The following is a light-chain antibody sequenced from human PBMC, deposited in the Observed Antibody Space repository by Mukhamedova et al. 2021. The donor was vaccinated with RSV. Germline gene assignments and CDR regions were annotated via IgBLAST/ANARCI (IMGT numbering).Light chain of an antibody. Sequence: GEAPKLLVYVTSRLASGVPSRFSGSGSGSDYTLSISGLQPEDLATYSCQQYFTTPLSFGGGTKVHI. CDR3: QQYFTTPLS. V-gene: IGKV1-NL1*01. J-gene: IGKJ4*01. CDR2: VTS.